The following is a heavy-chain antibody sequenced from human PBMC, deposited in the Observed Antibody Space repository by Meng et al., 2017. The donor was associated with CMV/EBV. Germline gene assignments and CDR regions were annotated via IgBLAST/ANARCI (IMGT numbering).Heavy chain of an antibody. V-gene: IGHV1-2*02. D-gene: IGHD3-3*02. J-gene: IGHJ5*02. Sequence: ASVKVSCKTSGYTFTGYYIHWVRQAPGQGLEWMGWINPNTGGTNSPQKFQGRVTMTRDTSISTASMELSRLRSDDTAMYYCARVVGINIFGVLIPNWLDPWGQGTLVTVS. CDR2: INPNTGGT. CDR1: GYTFTGYY. CDR3: ARVVGINIFGVLIPNWLDP.